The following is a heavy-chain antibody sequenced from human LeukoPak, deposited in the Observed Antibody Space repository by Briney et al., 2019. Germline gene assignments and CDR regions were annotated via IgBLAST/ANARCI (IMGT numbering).Heavy chain of an antibody. J-gene: IGHJ4*02. CDR3: TLYDSGKIDY. D-gene: IGHD3-10*01. V-gene: IGHV3-15*01. CDR2: ITSKTVGETA. Sequence: PGGSLRLSCVASGFTFSNAWMTWVRQAPGRGLKWGGRITSKTVGETALYAAPVKGRLTITRDDSQNTLYLHMNSLKSEYTAVYYCTLYDSGKIDYWGQGTLVTVSS. CDR1: GFTFSNAW.